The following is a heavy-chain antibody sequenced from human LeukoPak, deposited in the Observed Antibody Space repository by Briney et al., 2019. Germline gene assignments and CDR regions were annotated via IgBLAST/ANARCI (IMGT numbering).Heavy chain of an antibody. Sequence: PGGSLRLSCAASGFTFSSYAMSWVRQAPGKGLEWVSAISGSGGSTYYADSVKGRFTISRDNSKNTLYLQMNSLRAEDTAVYYCAKHAPTSEYCDFWSGYYAAFDYWGQGTLVTVSS. V-gene: IGHV3-23*01. J-gene: IGHJ4*02. CDR2: ISGSGGST. D-gene: IGHD3-3*01. CDR1: GFTFSSYA. CDR3: AKHAPTSEYCDFWSGYYAAFDY.